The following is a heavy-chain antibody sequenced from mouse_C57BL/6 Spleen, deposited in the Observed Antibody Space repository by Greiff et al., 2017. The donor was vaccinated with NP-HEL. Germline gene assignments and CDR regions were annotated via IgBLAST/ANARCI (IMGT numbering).Heavy chain of an antibody. Sequence: EVQLQQSGPELVKPGASVKISCKASGYTFTDYYMNWVKQSHGKSLEWIGDINPNNGGTSYNQKFKGKATLTVDKSSSTAYMELRSLTSEDSAVYYCATHYYGSRAWFAYWGQGTLVTVSA. D-gene: IGHD1-1*01. CDR2: INPNNGGT. CDR1: GYTFTDYY. V-gene: IGHV1-26*01. J-gene: IGHJ3*01. CDR3: ATHYYGSRAWFAY.